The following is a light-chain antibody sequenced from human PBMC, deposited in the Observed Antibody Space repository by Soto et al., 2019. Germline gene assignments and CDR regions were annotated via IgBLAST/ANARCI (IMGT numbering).Light chain of an antibody. J-gene: IGKJ4*01. Sequence: IVLTQSPGNLSLSPGERATFSCRASQSVSSSYIAWYQQKRGQAPRRLIYGASIRATGIPARFSGSGSGTEFTLTISSLQSEHFAVYYCQQYHKWPLGGGTKVDIK. CDR3: QQYHKWP. V-gene: IGKV3-15*01. CDR2: GAS. CDR1: QSVSSSY.